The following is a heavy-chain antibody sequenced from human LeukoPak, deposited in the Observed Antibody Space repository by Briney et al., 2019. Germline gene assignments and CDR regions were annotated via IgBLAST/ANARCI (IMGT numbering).Heavy chain of an antibody. CDR3: ARGQSHVDTFDY. CDR2: IHPSGGDT. V-gene: IGHV1-46*01. D-gene: IGHD5-18*01. Sequence: GASVKVSCKASGYSFTSYFIHWVRQAPGQGLEWMGVIHPSGGDTSYAPKFQGRVTMTRDMSTHTVFMDLSSLRSDDTAVYYCARGQSHVDTFDYWGQGILVTVSS. J-gene: IGHJ4*02. CDR1: GYSFTSYF.